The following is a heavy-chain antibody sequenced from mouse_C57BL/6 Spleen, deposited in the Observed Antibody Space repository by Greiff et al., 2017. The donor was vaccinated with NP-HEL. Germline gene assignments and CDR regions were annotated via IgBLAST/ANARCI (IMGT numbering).Heavy chain of an antibody. V-gene: IGHV1-64*01. Sequence: QVQLKQPGAELVKPGASVKLSCKASGYTFTSYWMHWVKQRPGQGLEWIGMIHPNSGSTNYNEKFKSKATLTVDKSSSTAYMQLSSLTSEDSAVYYCASKGYYGSGGYFDVWGTGTTVTVSS. D-gene: IGHD1-1*01. J-gene: IGHJ1*03. CDR3: ASKGYYGSGGYFDV. CDR1: GYTFTSYW. CDR2: IHPNSGST.